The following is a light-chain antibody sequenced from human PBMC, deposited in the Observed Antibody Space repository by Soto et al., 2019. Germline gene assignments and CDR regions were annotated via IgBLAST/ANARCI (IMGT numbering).Light chain of an antibody. CDR1: QSVRSN. J-gene: IGKJ3*01. CDR3: QQYNNWPPRVT. V-gene: IGKV3-15*01. Sequence: EIVMTQSPATLSVSPGERATLSCRASQSVRSNLAWYQQKPGQAPRPLIHGASTRATGIPARFSGSGSGTEFTLTISSLQSEDFAVYYCQQYNNWPPRVTFGPGTKVDLK. CDR2: GAS.